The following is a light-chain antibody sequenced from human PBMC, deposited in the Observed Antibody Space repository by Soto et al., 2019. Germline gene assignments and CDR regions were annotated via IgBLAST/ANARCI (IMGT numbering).Light chain of an antibody. CDR3: RQANSFPLT. CDR1: QGINNW. Sequence: DIQMTQSPSSVSASVGDRVTITCRASQGINNWLAWYQQKPGKAPKLLIYTTSSLQNGVPSRFSVSGSGTYFNVTLDSLQPEDFATYYCRQANSFPLTLGGGTKVEIK. CDR2: TTS. J-gene: IGKJ4*01. V-gene: IGKV1D-12*01.